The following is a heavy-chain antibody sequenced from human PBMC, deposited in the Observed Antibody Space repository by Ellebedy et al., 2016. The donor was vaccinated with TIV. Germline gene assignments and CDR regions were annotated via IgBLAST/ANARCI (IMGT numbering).Heavy chain of an antibody. CDR3: ARLRQSRDRSHWYFDL. J-gene: IGHJ2*01. D-gene: IGHD1-14*01. CDR1: GASFSSYY. CDR2: IFMSGAT. Sequence: SETLSLXXTVSGASFSSYYWSWIRQSAGKGLEWSGRIFMSGATTYNPSLKNRVTMSVDASTTQLSLNLSSVTAADTAVYFCARLRQSRDRSHWYFDLWGRGTLVTVSS. V-gene: IGHV4-4*07.